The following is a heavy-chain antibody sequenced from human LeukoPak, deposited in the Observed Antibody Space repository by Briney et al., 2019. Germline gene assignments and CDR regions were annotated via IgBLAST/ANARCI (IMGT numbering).Heavy chain of an antibody. CDR1: GFTFSSYE. J-gene: IGHJ6*02. D-gene: IGHD5-12*01. V-gene: IGHV3-48*03. CDR2: ISSSGSTI. Sequence: GGSLRLSCAASGFTFSSYEMNWVRQAPGKGLEWVSYISSSGSTIYYADSVKDRFTISRDNAKNSLYLQMNSLRAEDTAVYYCARAVDIVATTYGMDVWGQGTTVTVSS. CDR3: ARAVDIVATTYGMDV.